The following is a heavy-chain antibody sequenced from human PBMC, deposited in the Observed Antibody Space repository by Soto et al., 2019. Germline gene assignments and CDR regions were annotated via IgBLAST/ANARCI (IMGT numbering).Heavy chain of an antibody. D-gene: IGHD2-21*01. Sequence: GGSLRLSCAASGFTFSSYGMHWVRQAPGKGLEWVAVISYDGSNKYYADSVKGRFTIFRDNAKNTLYLQMDSLRAEDTAVYYCARGAKGAYYVDVWGKGTTVTVSS. CDR2: ISYDGSNK. CDR3: ARGAKGAYYVDV. CDR1: GFTFSSYG. V-gene: IGHV3-30*03. J-gene: IGHJ6*03.